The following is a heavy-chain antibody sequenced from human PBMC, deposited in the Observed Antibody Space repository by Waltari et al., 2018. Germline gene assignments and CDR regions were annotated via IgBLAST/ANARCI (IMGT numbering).Heavy chain of an antibody. CDR2: IRSKANSYAT. J-gene: IGHJ5*02. CDR3: TRHAAGDAPWNWFDP. V-gene: IGHV3-73*01. Sequence: EVQLVESGGGFVQPGGSLNLSCAASGFTFSGSAMHWVRQASGKGLEWVGRIRSKANSYATAYAASVKGRFTISRDDSKNTAYLQMNSLKTEDTAVYYCTRHAAGDAPWNWFDPWGQGTLVTVSS. D-gene: IGHD6-13*01. CDR1: GFTFSGSA.